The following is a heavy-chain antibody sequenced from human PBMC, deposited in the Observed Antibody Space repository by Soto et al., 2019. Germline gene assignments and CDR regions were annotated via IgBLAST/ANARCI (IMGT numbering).Heavy chain of an antibody. V-gene: IGHV1-69*12. J-gene: IGHJ2*01. CDR2: IIPIFGTA. CDR1: GGTFSSYA. Sequence: QVQLVQSGAEVKKPGSSVKVSCKASGGTFSSYAISWVRQAPGQGLEWMGGIIPIFGTANYAQKVQGRVTITADDSTSTAYMELTSLRSDDTAVYYCAAARDYYDLSGYLRNNCYFDLWGRGTLVTLSS. D-gene: IGHD3-22*01. CDR3: AAARDYYDLSGYLRNNCYFDL.